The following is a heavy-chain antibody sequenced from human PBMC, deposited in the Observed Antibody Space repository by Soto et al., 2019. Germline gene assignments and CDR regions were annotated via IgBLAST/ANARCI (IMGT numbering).Heavy chain of an antibody. CDR1: GFMFSVDG. D-gene: IGHD2-2*01. Sequence: QVQLVESGGGVVQPGRSLRLSCAASGFMFSVDGMHWVRQAPGKGPEWVAVISSDGRSEFYADPVKGRFTISRDNPKSTVFLQLNSLRPADTAIYYCAKTIDTPSVVSSRGRGAVLDYWGQGTLVTVSS. V-gene: IGHV3-30*18. CDR2: ISSDGRSE. CDR3: AKTIDTPSVVSSRGRGAVLDY. J-gene: IGHJ4*02.